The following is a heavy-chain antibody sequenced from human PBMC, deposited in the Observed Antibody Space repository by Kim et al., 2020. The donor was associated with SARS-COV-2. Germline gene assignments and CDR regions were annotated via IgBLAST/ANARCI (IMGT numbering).Heavy chain of an antibody. CDR2: IKKDGSEK. CDR3: ARESSSGGYYDGMDV. CDR1: GFTLSSYW. Sequence: GGSLRLSCAASGFTLSSYWMSWVRQAPGKGLEWVANIKKDGSEKYYVDSVKGRFTISGDNAKNSLYLQMKSLRAEDTAVYYCARESSSGGYYDGMDVWG. V-gene: IGHV3-7*01. D-gene: IGHD6-25*01. J-gene: IGHJ6*02.